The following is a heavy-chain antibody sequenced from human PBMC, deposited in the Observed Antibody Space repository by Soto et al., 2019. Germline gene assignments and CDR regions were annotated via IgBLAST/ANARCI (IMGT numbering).Heavy chain of an antibody. D-gene: IGHD1-1*01. CDR3: AAPLTGTTKTFDY. V-gene: IGHV3-74*01. Sequence: ETQLVESGGGLVQPGGSRRISCAASGFTFSSSWMPGVRQASGKGLVWVSRISPEGGSTSYADSVRGRFTISRDNAKNTLYLQMHSLRAEDTAVYYCAAPLTGTTKTFDYWGQGTLVTVSS. CDR2: ISPEGGST. CDR1: GFTFSSSW. J-gene: IGHJ4*02.